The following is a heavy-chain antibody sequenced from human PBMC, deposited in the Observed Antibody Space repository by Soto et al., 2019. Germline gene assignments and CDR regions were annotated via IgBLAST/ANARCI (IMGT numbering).Heavy chain of an antibody. D-gene: IGHD2-15*01. CDR1: GGSISSGGYS. V-gene: IGHV4-30-2*01. Sequence: PSETLSLTCAVSGGSISSGGYSWSWIRQPPGKGLEWIGYIYHSGSTYYNPSLKSRVTISVDRSKNQFSLKLSSVTAADTAVYYCARSEVYCSGGSCLPPNWFDPWGQGTLVTVSS. CDR2: IYHSGST. CDR3: ARSEVYCSGGSCLPPNWFDP. J-gene: IGHJ5*02.